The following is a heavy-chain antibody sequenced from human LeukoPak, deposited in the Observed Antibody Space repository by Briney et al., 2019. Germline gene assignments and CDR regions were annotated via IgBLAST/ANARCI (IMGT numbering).Heavy chain of an antibody. CDR1: GYTLTTYW. V-gene: IGHV5-51*01. CDR3: ARANYYDTSGYWGYFQH. D-gene: IGHD3-22*01. CDR2: IYPGDSDT. J-gene: IGHJ1*01. Sequence: GESLKISCKGSGYTLTTYWIAWVRQMPGKGLEWMAIIYPGDSDTRYSRSFQGQVTISVDKSISTAYLQWSSLKASDTAMYYCARANYYDTSGYWGYFQHWGQGTLVTVSS.